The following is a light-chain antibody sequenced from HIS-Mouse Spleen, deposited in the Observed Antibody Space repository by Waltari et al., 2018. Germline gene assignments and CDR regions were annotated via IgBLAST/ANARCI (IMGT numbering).Light chain of an antibody. Sequence: QSALTQPRSVSGSPGQSVTISCTGTSSDVGGYNYVSWYQTHPGKAPKLMIYDVSKRPSGVPDRFSGSKSGNTASLTISALQAEDEADYYCCSYAGSYTYVFGTGTKVTVL. J-gene: IGLJ1*01. CDR1: SSDVGGYNY. V-gene: IGLV2-11*01. CDR2: DVS. CDR3: CSYAGSYTYV.